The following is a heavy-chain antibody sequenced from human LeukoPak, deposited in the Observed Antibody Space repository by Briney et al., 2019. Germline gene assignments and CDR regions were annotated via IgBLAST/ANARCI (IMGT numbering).Heavy chain of an antibody. D-gene: IGHD1-14*01. CDR1: GFTFSSDS. CDR2: ISSSSSYI. V-gene: IGHV3-21*01. CDR3: ARTGRASDAFDI. J-gene: IGHJ3*02. Sequence: PGGSLRLSCAASGFTFSSDSMNWVRQTPGKGLEWVSSISSSSSYIYYADSVKGRFTISRDNAKNSLYLQMNSLRAEDTAVYYCARTGRASDAFDIWGQGTMVTVSS.